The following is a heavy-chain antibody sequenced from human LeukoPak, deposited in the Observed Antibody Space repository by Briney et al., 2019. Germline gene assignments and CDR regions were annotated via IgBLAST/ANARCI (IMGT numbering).Heavy chain of an antibody. CDR3: AXASYYYDSSGYYPDDY. J-gene: IGHJ4*02. Sequence: SVKVSCKASGGTFSSYAISWVRQAPGQGLEWMGRIIPILGIANYAQKFQGRVTITADKSTSTAYMELSSLRSEDTAVYYCAXASYYYDSSGYYPDDYWGQGTLVTVSS. CDR2: IIPILGIA. V-gene: IGHV1-69*04. D-gene: IGHD3-22*01. CDR1: GGTFSSYA.